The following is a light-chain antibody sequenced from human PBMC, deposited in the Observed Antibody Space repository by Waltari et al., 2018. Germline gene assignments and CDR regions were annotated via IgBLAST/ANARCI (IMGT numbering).Light chain of an antibody. Sequence: DIQMTQSPSSLSASVGDRVTITCRASQAISNNLNWYQQKPGKAPKRLIYDASSLQSGVPSMFSGSGSGTVFTLTITSLQPEDFATYYCLQYDSVPYSFGQGTRVEIK. CDR1: QAISNN. CDR2: DAS. CDR3: LQYDSVPYS. J-gene: IGKJ2*03. V-gene: IGKV1-17*01.